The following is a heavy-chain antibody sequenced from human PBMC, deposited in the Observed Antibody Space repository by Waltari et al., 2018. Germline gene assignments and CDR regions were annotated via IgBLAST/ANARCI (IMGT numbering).Heavy chain of an antibody. J-gene: IGHJ4*02. D-gene: IGHD5-12*01. V-gene: IGHV3-74*01. Sequence: EVQLVESGGDLVQPGGSLRLSCAASGFAFSSYWMHWVRQTPGKGLVWVSRIYTGASDTYYADSVKGRFTISRENAKNTLYLQMNSLRVEDTAVYYCTRGGVGYGNFEYWGLGTLVTVSS. CDR2: IYTGASDT. CDR1: GFAFSSYW. CDR3: TRGGVGYGNFEY.